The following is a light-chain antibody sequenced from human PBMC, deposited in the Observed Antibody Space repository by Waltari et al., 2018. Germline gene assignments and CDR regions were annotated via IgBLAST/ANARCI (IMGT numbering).Light chain of an antibody. CDR3: SSYTSSNTMV. CDR2: DVS. Sequence: QSALTQPASVSGSPEQSITIPCTGTSSDVGGYDYVSWYQQHPGKAPKLLIYDVSYRPSGVSSRFSGAKSGNTASLTISGLQPEDEGDYYCSSYTSSNTMVFGGGTKLTV. V-gene: IGLV2-14*03. J-gene: IGLJ3*02. CDR1: SSDVGGYDY.